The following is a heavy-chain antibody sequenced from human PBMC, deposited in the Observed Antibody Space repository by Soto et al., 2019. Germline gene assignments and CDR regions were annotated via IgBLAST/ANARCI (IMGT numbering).Heavy chain of an antibody. V-gene: IGHV1-69*06. J-gene: IGHJ3*02. D-gene: IGHD3-22*01. CDR2: IIPIFGTA. Sequence: SVKVSCKASGGTFSSYAISWVRQAPGQGLEWMGGIIPIFGTANYAQKFQGRVTITADKSTSTAYMELSSLRSEDTAVYYCATYYYDSSGYYHDAFDIWGQGTMVTVSS. CDR1: GGTFSSYA. CDR3: ATYYYDSSGYYHDAFDI.